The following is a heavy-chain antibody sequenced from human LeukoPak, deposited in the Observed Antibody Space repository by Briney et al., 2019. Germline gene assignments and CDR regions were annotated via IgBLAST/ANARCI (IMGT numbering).Heavy chain of an antibody. CDR2: ISYDGSNK. V-gene: IGHV3-30-3*01. CDR1: GFTFSSHA. D-gene: IGHD1-26*01. CDR3: ARDQGTWEVLGVIVY. J-gene: IGHJ4*02. Sequence: GGSLRLSCAASGFTFSSHAMHWVRQAPGKGLEWVAVISYDGSNKYYADSVKGRFTISRDNSKNTLYLQMNSLRAEDTAVYYCARDQGTWEVLGVIVYWGQGTLVTVSS.